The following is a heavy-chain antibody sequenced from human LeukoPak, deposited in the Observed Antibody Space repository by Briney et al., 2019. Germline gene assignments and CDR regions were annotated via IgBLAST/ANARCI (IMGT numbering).Heavy chain of an antibody. V-gene: IGHV4-39*01. CDR2: IYYSGST. Sequence: SETLSLTCTVSGGSISSTSYYWGWIRQPPGKGLEWVGSIYYSGSTYYSPSLKSRVTISVDTSNNQFSLKLSSVTAADTAVYYCARTLWYCSSTSCYPIDAAYYFDNWGQGTLVTVSS. J-gene: IGHJ4*02. D-gene: IGHD2-2*01. CDR3: ARTLWYCSSTSCYPIDAAYYFDN. CDR1: GGSISSTSYY.